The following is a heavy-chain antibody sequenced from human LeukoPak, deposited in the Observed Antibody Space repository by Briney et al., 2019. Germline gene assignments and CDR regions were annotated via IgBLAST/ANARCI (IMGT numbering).Heavy chain of an antibody. CDR3: ARDLPAHTMIVAYNWFDP. Sequence: ASVKVSCKASGYTFTGYYMHWVRQAPGQGLEWMGWINPNSGGTNYAQEFQGWVTMTRDTSASTAYMELSSLRSEDTAVYYCARDLPAHTMIVAYNWFDPWGQGTLVTVSS. CDR2: INPNSGGT. V-gene: IGHV1-2*04. J-gene: IGHJ5*02. D-gene: IGHD3-22*01. CDR1: GYTFTGYY.